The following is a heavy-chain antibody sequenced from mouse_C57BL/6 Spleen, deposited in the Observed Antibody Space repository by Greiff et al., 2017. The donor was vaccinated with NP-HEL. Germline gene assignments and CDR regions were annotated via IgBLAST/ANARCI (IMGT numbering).Heavy chain of an antibody. V-gene: IGHV1-72*01. J-gene: IGHJ1*03. D-gene: IGHD2-5*01. CDR2: IDPNSGGT. CDR1: GYTFTSYW. CDR3: ARSGTYYSNYVYFDV. Sequence: QVQLQQPGAELVKPGASVKLSCKASGYTFTSYWMHWVKQRPGRGLEWIGRIDPNSGGTKYNEKFKSKATLTVDKPSSTAYMQLNSLTSEDSAVYYCARSGTYYSNYVYFDVWGTGTTVTVSS.